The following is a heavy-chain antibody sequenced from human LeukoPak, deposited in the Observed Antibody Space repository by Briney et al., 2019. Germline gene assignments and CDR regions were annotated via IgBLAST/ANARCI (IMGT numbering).Heavy chain of an antibody. CDR3: VKSYYYGSGSFFDY. CDR1: GFTFSSYA. V-gene: IGHV3-64D*06. D-gene: IGHD3-10*01. Sequence: GGSLRLSCSASGFTFSSYAMHWVRQAPGKGLEYVSAISSNGGSTYNADSVKGRFTISRDNSKNTLYLQMSSLRAEDTAVYYCVKSYYYGSGSFFDYWGQGTLVTVSS. J-gene: IGHJ4*02. CDR2: ISSNGGST.